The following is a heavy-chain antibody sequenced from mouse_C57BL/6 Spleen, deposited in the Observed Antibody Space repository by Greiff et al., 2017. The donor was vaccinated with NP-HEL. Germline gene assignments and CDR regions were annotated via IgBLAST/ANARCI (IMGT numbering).Heavy chain of an antibody. Sequence: EVQLVESGGGLVQPGGSLSLSCAASGFTFTDYYMSWVRQPPGKALEWLGFIRNKANGYTTEYSASVKGRFTISRDNSPSILYLQMNALRAEDSATYYCARYRGNYSAMDYWGQGTSVTVSS. J-gene: IGHJ4*01. D-gene: IGHD2-1*01. V-gene: IGHV7-3*01. CDR3: ARYRGNYSAMDY. CDR1: GFTFTDYY. CDR2: IRNKANGYTT.